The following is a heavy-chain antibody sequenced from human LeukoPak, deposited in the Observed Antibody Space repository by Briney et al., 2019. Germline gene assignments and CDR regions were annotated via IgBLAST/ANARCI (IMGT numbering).Heavy chain of an antibody. CDR1: GGSISSGSYY. D-gene: IGHD3-16*02. CDR3: AREGLYDYVWGSYRFDY. J-gene: IGHJ4*02. V-gene: IGHV4-61*02. Sequence: SETLSLTCTVSGGSISSGSYYWSWIRQPAGKGLEWIGRIYTSGSTNYNPSLKSRVTISVDTSKNQFSLKLSSVTAADTAVYYCAREGLYDYVWGSYRFDYWGQGTLVTVSS. CDR2: IYTSGST.